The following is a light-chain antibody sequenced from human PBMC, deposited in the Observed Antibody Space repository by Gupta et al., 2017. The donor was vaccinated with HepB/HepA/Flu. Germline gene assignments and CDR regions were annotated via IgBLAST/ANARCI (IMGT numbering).Light chain of an antibody. CDR3: QQDANSPLT. J-gene: IGKJ1*01. Sequence: EIVLTQSPGTLSLSPGERATLSCRASQSVRTKYLAWYQQKPGQAPRLLIYGASNRATGIPDRFSGSGSGTDFTLTISRLEPEDFAVYYCQQDANSPLTFGQGTKVELK. CDR2: GAS. V-gene: IGKV3-20*01. CDR1: QSVRTKY.